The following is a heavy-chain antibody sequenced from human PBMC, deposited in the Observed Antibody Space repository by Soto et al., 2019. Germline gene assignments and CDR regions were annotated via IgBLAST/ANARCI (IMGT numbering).Heavy chain of an antibody. J-gene: IGHJ6*02. CDR1: GGSISSSNW. CDR3: AREEAQDSYGSESPYGMDV. V-gene: IGHV4-4*02. CDR2: IYHSGST. Sequence: QVQLQESGPVLVKPSGTLSLTCAVSGGSISSSNWWSWVRQPPGKVLEWIGEIYHSGSTNYNPSLKSRVTISVDKSKNQFSLKLSSVTAADTAVYYCAREEAQDSYGSESPYGMDVWGQGTTVTVSS. D-gene: IGHD3-10*01.